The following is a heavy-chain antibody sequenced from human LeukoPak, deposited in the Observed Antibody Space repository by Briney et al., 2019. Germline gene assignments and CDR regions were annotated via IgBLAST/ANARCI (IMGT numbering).Heavy chain of an antibody. Sequence: GGSLRLSCAASGFTFSSYGMHWVRQAPGKGLEWVAVISYDGSNKYYADSVKGRFTISRDNSKNTLYLQMNSLRAEDTAVYYCARGGIVGPTSYFYYGMDVWGQGTTVTVSS. CDR2: ISYDGSNK. CDR3: ARGGIVGPTSYFYYGMDV. V-gene: IGHV3-30*19. J-gene: IGHJ6*02. CDR1: GFTFSSYG. D-gene: IGHD1-26*01.